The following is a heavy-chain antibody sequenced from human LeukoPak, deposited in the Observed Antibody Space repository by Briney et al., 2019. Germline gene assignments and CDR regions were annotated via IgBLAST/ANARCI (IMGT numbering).Heavy chain of an antibody. J-gene: IGHJ6*02. CDR3: AKDTPLFYHYYGIDV. V-gene: IGHV3-43*02. CDR1: GLNLDAYA. CDR2: ISGDGTIT. Sequence: GGSLRLSCAASGLNLDAYAMHWVPQAPGKGLEWVSLISGDGTITYYADSVKGRFTISRDNSKNSLFLEMNSLRSEDTALYYCAKDTPLFYHYYGIDVWGQGTTATVSS.